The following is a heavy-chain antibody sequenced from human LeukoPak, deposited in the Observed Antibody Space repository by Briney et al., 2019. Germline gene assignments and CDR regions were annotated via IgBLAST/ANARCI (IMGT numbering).Heavy chain of an antibody. CDR3: ARLVDTSMARFDY. V-gene: IGHV5-51*01. CDR2: IYPGDSDT. CDR1: GYSFTNYW. D-gene: IGHD5-18*01. J-gene: IGHJ4*02. Sequence: GESLKISCQGSGYSFTNYWIGWVRQMPGKGLEWMGIIYPGDSDTRYSPSFQGQVTISADKSTSTAYLQWSSLKASDTAMYYCARLVDTSMARFDYWGQGTPVTVSS.